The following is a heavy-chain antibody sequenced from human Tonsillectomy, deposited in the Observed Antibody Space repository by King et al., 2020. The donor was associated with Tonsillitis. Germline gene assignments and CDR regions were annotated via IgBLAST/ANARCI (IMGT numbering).Heavy chain of an antibody. V-gene: IGHV4-61*02. CDR2: MYTNGET. Sequence: VQLQESGPGLVKPSQTLSLTCSASGESIRSGRHYWSWIRQPAGKGLEWIGRMYTNGETNYNPSRKSRVTISLDTSKNQFSLYLTSVTATDTAVYYCAAGQQPMGLDCWGQGTLVTVSS. J-gene: IGHJ4*02. D-gene: IGHD3-16*01. CDR3: AAGQQPMGLDC. CDR1: GESIRSGRHY.